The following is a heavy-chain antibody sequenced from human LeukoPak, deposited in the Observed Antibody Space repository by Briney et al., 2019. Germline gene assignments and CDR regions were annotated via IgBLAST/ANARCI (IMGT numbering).Heavy chain of an antibody. V-gene: IGHV3-21*04. J-gene: IGHJ4*02. CDR1: GFTFINYA. Sequence: GGSLRLSCAASGFTFINYAMSWVHQAPGKGLEWVSSISSSSSYIYYADSVKGRFTISRDNAKNSLYLQMNSLRAEDTVLYYCAKGVNYYDSSGYYFFDYWGQGTLVTVSS. CDR3: AKGVNYYDSSGYYFFDY. CDR2: ISSSSSYI. D-gene: IGHD3-22*01.